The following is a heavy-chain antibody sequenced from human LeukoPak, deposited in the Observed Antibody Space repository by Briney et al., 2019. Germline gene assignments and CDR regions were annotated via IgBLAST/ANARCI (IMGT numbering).Heavy chain of an antibody. Sequence: GGSLRLSCAASGFTFSTYGMHWVRQAPGKGLEWVAVIWYDGSNKYYADSVKGRFTISRDDSKNTLYLQVNSLRAEDTAVHNCARIGYSSSSLDFWGRGTLVTVSS. J-gene: IGHJ4*02. V-gene: IGHV3-33*08. CDR1: GFTFSTYG. CDR2: IWYDGSNK. CDR3: ARIGYSSSSLDF. D-gene: IGHD6-6*01.